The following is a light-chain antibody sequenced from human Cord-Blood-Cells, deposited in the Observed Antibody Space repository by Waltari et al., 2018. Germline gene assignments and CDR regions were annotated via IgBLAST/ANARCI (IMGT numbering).Light chain of an antibody. V-gene: IGLV2-23*01. J-gene: IGLJ3*02. CDR1: SSDVGSYNL. CDR3: CSYAGSSTWV. Sequence: QSALTQPASVSGPPGQSITISCTGTSSDVGSYNLVSWYQQHPGKATKLMIYEGSKRPSVVSNRFSGAKSRNTASLTISGLQAEDEADYYCCSYAGSSTWVFGGGTKLTVL. CDR2: EGS.